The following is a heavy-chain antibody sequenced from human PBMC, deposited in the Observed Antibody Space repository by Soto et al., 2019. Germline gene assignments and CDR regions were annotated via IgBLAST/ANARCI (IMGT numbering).Heavy chain of an antibody. CDR3: ANDRTRRTSVYFFEY. V-gene: IGHV3-23*01. D-gene: IGHD2-8*01. CDR1: GFTFSTYA. J-gene: IGHJ4*02. Sequence: EVQLLESGGKLVQPGGSLTLSCAASGFTFSTYALAWVRQAPGKGLEWVSGVSASRLNTDYADPVKGRFYISGVNSKNTVSLHMNSLRAGDTALYYCANDRTRRTSVYFFEYWGQGTPVSVSS. CDR2: VSASRLNT.